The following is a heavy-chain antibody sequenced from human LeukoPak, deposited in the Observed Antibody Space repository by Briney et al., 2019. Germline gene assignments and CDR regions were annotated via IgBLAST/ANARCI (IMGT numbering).Heavy chain of an antibody. Sequence: SVKVSCKASGYTFASYYIHWVRQARGQRLEWIGWIVVGSGNTNYAQKFQERVTITRAMSTSTAYMELSSLRSDDTAVYYCAAGNWYEFDYWGQGTLVTVSS. CDR1: GYTFASYY. V-gene: IGHV1-58*02. CDR3: AAGNWYEFDY. D-gene: IGHD1-1*01. J-gene: IGHJ4*02. CDR2: IVVGSGNT.